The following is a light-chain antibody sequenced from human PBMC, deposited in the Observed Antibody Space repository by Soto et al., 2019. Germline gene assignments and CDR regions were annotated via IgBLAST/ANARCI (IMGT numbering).Light chain of an antibody. Sequence: QSALTQPASVSGSPGQSITISCTGTSSDAGNYNFVSWYQQHPGKAPKVIIYEDSTRPSGVSNRISCSKSGNTASLTISGLQGEDEADYYCCSYAGSSTSWVFVGGTELTVL. CDR3: CSYAGSSTSWV. CDR2: EDS. V-gene: IGLV2-23*01. CDR1: SSDAGNYNF. J-gene: IGLJ3*02.